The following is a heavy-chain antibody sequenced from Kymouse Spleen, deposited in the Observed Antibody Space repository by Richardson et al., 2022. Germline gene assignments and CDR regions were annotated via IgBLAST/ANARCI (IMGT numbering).Heavy chain of an antibody. CDR2: ISYDGSNK. CDR3: AKDRGYCTNGVCYTGDY. V-gene: IGHV3-30*18. Sequence: QVQLVESGGGVVQPGRSLRLSCAASGFTFSSYGMHWVRQAPGKGLEWVAVISYDGSNKYYADSVKGRFTISRDNSKNTLYLQMNSLRAEDTAVYYCAKDRGYCTNGVCYTGDYWGQGTLVTVSS. CDR1: GFTFSSYG. D-gene: IGHD2-8*01. J-gene: IGHJ4*02.